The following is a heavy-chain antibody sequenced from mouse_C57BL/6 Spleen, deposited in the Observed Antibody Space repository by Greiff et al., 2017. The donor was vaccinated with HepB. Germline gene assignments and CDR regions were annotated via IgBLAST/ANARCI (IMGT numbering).Heavy chain of an antibody. CDR2: ISYDGSN. V-gene: IGHV3-6*01. CDR1: GYSITSGYY. CDR3: ARGSVYDGYLDY. Sequence: EVKLQESGPGLVKPSQSLSLTCSVTGYSITSGYYWNWIRQFPGNKLEWMGYISYDGSNNYNPSLKNRISITRDTSKNQFFLKLNSVTTEDTATYYCARGSVYDGYLDYWGQGTTLTVSS. J-gene: IGHJ2*01. D-gene: IGHD2-3*01.